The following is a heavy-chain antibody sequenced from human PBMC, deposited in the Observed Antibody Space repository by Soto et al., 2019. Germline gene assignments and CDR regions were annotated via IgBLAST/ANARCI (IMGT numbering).Heavy chain of an antibody. V-gene: IGHV1-58*01. Sequence: SVKVSCKASGFTFTSFAVQWVRQARGQRLEWIGWIVVGSDSTNYAQKFQERVTITRDLSTRSAYMELSSLRSEDTAMYYCVAGLPLYCSGDSCPIYYYGLDVWGQGTTVTVSS. CDR1: GFTFTSFA. CDR2: IVVGSDST. D-gene: IGHD2-15*01. J-gene: IGHJ6*02. CDR3: VAGLPLYCSGDSCPIYYYGLDV.